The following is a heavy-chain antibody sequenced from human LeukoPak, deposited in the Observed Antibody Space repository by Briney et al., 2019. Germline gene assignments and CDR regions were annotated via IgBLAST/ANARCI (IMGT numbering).Heavy chain of an antibody. J-gene: IGHJ3*02. CDR1: GGSISSSSYY. D-gene: IGHD3-22*01. V-gene: IGHV4-39*01. CDR3: ASPEIVVVISPSYAFDI. Sequence: SETLSLTCTVSGGSISSSSYYWGWIRQPPGKGLEWIGSIYYSGSTYYNPSLKSRVTISVDTSKNQFSLKLSSVTAADTAAYYCASPEIVVVISPSYAFDIWGQGTMVTVSS. CDR2: IYYSGST.